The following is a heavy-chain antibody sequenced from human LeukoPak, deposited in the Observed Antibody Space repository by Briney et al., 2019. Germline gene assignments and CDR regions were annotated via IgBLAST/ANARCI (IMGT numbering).Heavy chain of an antibody. CDR1: GYTFTSYD. CDR3: ARRHGRCSDGSCYYPDY. J-gene: IGHJ4*02. D-gene: IGHD2-15*01. Sequence: GASVKVSCKASGYTFTSYDINWVRQATGQGLEWMGWMNPNSGNTGYAQKFQGRATMTRNSSITTAYMELSSLRSEDTAVYYCARRHGRCSDGSCYYPDYWGQGTLVTVSS. V-gene: IGHV1-8*01. CDR2: MNPNSGNT.